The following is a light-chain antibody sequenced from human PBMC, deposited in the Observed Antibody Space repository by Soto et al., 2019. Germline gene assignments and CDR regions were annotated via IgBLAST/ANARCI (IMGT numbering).Light chain of an antibody. V-gene: IGLV2-11*01. Sequence: QSALTQPRSVSGSPGQSVTIYCTGSSSDVGEYNYVSWYQHHPGNAPKLMIYDVSKRPSGVPDRFSGSKSGNTASLTISGLQAEDEANYYCFSYAGSRVFGGGTKLTVL. CDR2: DVS. CDR3: FSYAGSRV. J-gene: IGLJ3*02. CDR1: SSDVGEYNY.